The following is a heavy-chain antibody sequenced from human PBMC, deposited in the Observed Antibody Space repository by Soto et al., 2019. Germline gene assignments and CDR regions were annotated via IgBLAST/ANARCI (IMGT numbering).Heavy chain of an antibody. V-gene: IGHV4-39*01. J-gene: IGHJ5*02. CDR1: GDTTTSDAYY. CDR2: IYYSGYT. D-gene: IGHD3-9*01. Sequence: SETLSLTCSVSGDTTTSDAYYWGWIRQPPGKGLEWLGSIYYSGYTYYNPSLKSRVTISVDRSRNQFSLNLRSVTAADTAVYYCVSGTSFYDVLTGYYVDRWFDPWGQGTLVTVSS. CDR3: VSGTSFYDVLTGYYVDRWFDP.